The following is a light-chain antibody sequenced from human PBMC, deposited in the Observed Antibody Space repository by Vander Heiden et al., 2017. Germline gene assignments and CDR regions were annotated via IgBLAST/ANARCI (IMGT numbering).Light chain of an antibody. J-gene: IGLJ1*01. CDR3: SSYTTSSTQV. CDR2: DVT. CDR1: SSDVGNDNY. V-gene: IGLV2-14*03. Sequence: QSALTQAASVSGSPGQSITISCAGTSSDVGNDNYVSWNQQHPGKAPKLVIYDVTNRPSGVSNRFSGAKFGNTDYLTISGLQPEDEADDYSSSYTTSSTQVFGTGTKVTVL.